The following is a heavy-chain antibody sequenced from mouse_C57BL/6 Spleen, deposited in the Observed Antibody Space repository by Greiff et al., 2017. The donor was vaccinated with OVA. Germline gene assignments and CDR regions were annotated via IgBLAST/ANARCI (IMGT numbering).Heavy chain of an antibody. CDR3: AREDYGSSYWYFDV. CDR1: GYSITSGYD. Sequence: EVQLQQSGPGMVKPSQSLSLTCTVTGYSITSGYDWHWIRHFPGNKLEWMGYISYSGSTNYNPSLKSRISITHDTSKNHFFLKLNPVTTEDTATYYCAREDYGSSYWYFDVWGTGTTVTVSS. D-gene: IGHD1-1*01. CDR2: ISYSGST. J-gene: IGHJ1*03. V-gene: IGHV3-1*01.